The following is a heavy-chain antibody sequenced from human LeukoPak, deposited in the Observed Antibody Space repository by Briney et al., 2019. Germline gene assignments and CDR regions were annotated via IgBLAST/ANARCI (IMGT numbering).Heavy chain of an antibody. V-gene: IGHV4-39*01. CDR3: AKSGGYGLIDY. Sequence: SETLSLTCTVSGGSISSRSYYWGWIRQPPGKGLEWIGSIYYSGSTYYNASLQSRVTISIDTSKNQFSLRLSSVTAADTAMYYCAKSGGYGLIDYWGQGTLVTVSS. J-gene: IGHJ4*02. CDR2: IYYSGST. CDR1: GGSISSRSYY. D-gene: IGHD1-26*01.